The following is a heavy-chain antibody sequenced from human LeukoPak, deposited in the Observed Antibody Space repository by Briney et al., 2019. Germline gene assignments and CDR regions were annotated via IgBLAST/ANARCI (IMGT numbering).Heavy chain of an antibody. Sequence: GGSLRLSCAASGFTFSSCWMSWVRQAPGKGLEWVANIKQDGSEKYYVDSVKGRFTISRDNAKNSLYLQMNSLRAEDTAVYYCATEGAANGYWGQGTLVTVSS. V-gene: IGHV3-7*01. CDR1: GFTFSSCW. CDR2: IKQDGSEK. CDR3: ATEGAANGY. D-gene: IGHD2-15*01. J-gene: IGHJ4*02.